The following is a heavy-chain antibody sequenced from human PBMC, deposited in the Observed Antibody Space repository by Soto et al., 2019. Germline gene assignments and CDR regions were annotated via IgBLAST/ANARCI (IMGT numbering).Heavy chain of an antibody. J-gene: IGHJ6*02. CDR3: AALRTGTTYNYYYYYGMDV. CDR1: GFTFSSYG. V-gene: IGHV3-30*03. CDR2: ISYDGSNK. D-gene: IGHD1-7*01. Sequence: TGGSLRLSCAASGFTFSSYGMHWVRQAPGKGLEGVAVISYDGSNKYYADSVKGRLTISRDNSKNTVYLQMNSLRAEDTAVYYCAALRTGTTYNYYYYYGMDVWGQGTTVTVSS.